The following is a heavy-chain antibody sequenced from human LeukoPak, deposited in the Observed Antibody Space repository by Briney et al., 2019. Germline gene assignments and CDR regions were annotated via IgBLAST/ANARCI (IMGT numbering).Heavy chain of an antibody. J-gene: IGHJ3*02. CDR1: GFTFSNAW. CDR2: ISSGSSTI. CDR3: ARVYIGAFDI. Sequence: GGSLRLSCAASGFTFSNAWMSWVRQAPGKGLEWVSYISSGSSTIDYADSVKGRFTISRDNAKNSLFLQMNSLRVEDTAVYYCARVYIGAFDIWGQGTTVTVSS. D-gene: IGHD5-12*01. V-gene: IGHV3-48*01.